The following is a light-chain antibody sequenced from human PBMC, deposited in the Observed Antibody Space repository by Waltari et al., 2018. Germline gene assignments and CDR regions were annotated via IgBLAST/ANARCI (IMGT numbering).Light chain of an antibody. CDR1: QSVSSNY. Sequence: EIVLTQSPGTLSLSPGARATLSCRASQSVSSNYLAWYQQKPGQAPRLLIYGASNRASGIPDRFSGTGSGTDFTLTISSLEPEDFAIYYCQQYGSSPPYTFGQGTKLEI. CDR3: QQYGSSPPYT. J-gene: IGKJ2*01. V-gene: IGKV3-20*01. CDR2: GAS.